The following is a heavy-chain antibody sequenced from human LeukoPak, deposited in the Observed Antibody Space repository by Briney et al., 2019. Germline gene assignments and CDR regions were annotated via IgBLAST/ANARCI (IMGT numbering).Heavy chain of an antibody. CDR3: ARQTGSGLFILP. Sequence: PSETLSLTCTVSGVSISSSNSYWGWIRQPPGKGLEWIGSIYYSGNTYYNASLKSQVSVSIDTSKNQFSLKLTSVTAADTAVYYCARQTGSGLFILPGGQGTLVTVSS. CDR2: IYYSGNT. V-gene: IGHV4-39*01. CDR1: GVSISSSNSY. D-gene: IGHD3/OR15-3a*01. J-gene: IGHJ4*02.